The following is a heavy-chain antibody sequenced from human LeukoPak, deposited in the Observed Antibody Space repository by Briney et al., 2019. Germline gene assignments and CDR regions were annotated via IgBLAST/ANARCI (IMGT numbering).Heavy chain of an antibody. CDR1: GFTFSSNG. Sequence: QSGGSLRLSCAVSGFTFSSNGMHWVRQAPGKGLEWVSAISGSGSITYYADSVKGRFTNSRDNSKNTLYLQMNSLRAEDTAVYYCAKDGRSSGNYFDYWGQGTLVTVSS. CDR3: AKDGRSSGNYFDY. CDR2: ISGSGSIT. J-gene: IGHJ4*02. V-gene: IGHV3-23*01. D-gene: IGHD6-6*01.